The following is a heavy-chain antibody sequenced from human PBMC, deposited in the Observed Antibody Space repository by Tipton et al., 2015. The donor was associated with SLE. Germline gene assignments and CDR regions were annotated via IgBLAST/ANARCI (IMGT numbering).Heavy chain of an antibody. CDR2: INTNTGTP. V-gene: IGHV7-4-1*02. J-gene: IGHJ4*02. D-gene: IGHD3-10*01. CDR1: GYTFTSYA. CDR3: AKVYSSEWFGEPNLDY. Sequence: QSGAEVKKLGASVKVSCKASGYTFTSYAMNWVRQAPGQGLEWMGWINTNTGTPTYAQGFTGRFVFSLDTSVSTAYLQISSLKAEDTAVYYCAKVYSSEWFGEPNLDYWGQGTLVAVSS.